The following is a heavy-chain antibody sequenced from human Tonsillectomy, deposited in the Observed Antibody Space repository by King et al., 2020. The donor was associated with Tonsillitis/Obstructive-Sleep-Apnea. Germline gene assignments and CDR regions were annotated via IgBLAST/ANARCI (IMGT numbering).Heavy chain of an antibody. J-gene: IGHJ6*03. CDR3: ARERLPAAISYYYSMDV. CDR1: GFTFSSYS. D-gene: IGHD6-25*01. V-gene: IGHV3-21*01. CDR2: ISSSSSYI. Sequence: VQLVESGGGLVKPGGSLRLSCAASGFTFSSYSMNWVRQAPGKGLEWVSSISSSSSYIYYADSVKGRFTISRDNAKNSLYLQMNSLRAEDTAVYYCARERLPAAISYYYSMDVWGKGTTVTVSS.